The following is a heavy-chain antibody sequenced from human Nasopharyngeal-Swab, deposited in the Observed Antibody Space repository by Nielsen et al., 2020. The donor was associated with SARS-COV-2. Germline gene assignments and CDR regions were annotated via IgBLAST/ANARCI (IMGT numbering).Heavy chain of an antibody. D-gene: IGHD3-16*02. CDR2: INPNSGGT. CDR1: GYTFTGYY. J-gene: IGHJ6*02. V-gene: IGHV1-2*02. CDR3: ARDLATVYDPRYYGLDV. Sequence: ASVKVSCKASGYTFTGYYMHWVRQAPGQGLEWMGWINPNSGGTNYAQKFQGRVTMTTDTATSTAYLELTSLRFDDTAVYYCARDLATVYDPRYYGLDVWGQGTTVTASS.